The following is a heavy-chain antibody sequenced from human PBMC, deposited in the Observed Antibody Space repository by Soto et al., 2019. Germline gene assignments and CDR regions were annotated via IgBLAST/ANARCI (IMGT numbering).Heavy chain of an antibody. CDR1: GGSISSGGYY. CDR3: ARDRITIFGVVPFDY. V-gene: IGHV4-31*03. J-gene: IGHJ4*02. Sequence: PSETLSLTCTVSGGSISSGGYYWSWIRQHPGKGLEWIGYIYYSGSTYYNPSLKSRVTISVDTSKNQFSLKLSSVTAADTAVYYCARDRITIFGVVPFDYWGQGTLVTVS. D-gene: IGHD3-3*01. CDR2: IYYSGST.